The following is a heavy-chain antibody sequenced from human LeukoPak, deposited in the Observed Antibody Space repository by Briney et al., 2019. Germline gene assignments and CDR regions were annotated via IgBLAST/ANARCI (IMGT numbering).Heavy chain of an antibody. V-gene: IGHV3-23*01. D-gene: IGHD6-6*01. CDR3: AKGQLVRGEFDY. CDR1: GFTFSTYA. CDR2: ISGSGSST. Sequence: GGSLRLSCAASGFTFSTYAMSWVRQAPGKGLEWVSVISGSGSSTYYADSVKGRFTISRDNSKNTLYLQMNSLRAEDTAVYYCAKGQLVRGEFDYWGQGTLVTVSS. J-gene: IGHJ4*02.